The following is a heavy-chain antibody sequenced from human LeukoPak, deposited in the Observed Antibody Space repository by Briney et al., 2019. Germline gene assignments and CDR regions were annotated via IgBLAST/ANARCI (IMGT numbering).Heavy chain of an antibody. CDR2: IYYSGST. Sequence: SETLSLTCTVSGGSISSYYWSWIRQPPGKGLEWIGYIYYSGSTNYNPSLKSRVTISVDTSKNQFSLELSSVTAADTAVYYCARVGPWGQWLYLSYYYGMDVWGQGTTVTVSS. CDR3: ARVGPWGQWLYLSYYYGMDV. J-gene: IGHJ6*02. V-gene: IGHV4-59*01. D-gene: IGHD6-19*01. CDR1: GGSISSYY.